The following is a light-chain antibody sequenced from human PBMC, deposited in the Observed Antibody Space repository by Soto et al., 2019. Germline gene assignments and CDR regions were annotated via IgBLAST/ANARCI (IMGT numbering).Light chain of an antibody. V-gene: IGKV1-39*01. CDR1: QSISSY. Sequence: DLQMTPSPSSPSASVGDRVTITCRASQSISSYLNWYQQKPGKAPKLLIYAASSLQSGVPSRFSGSGSGTAFTLTVSSLQTEDFATYYCQQSYSTPHTFGQGTKVDIK. CDR2: AAS. CDR3: QQSYSTPHT. J-gene: IGKJ2*01.